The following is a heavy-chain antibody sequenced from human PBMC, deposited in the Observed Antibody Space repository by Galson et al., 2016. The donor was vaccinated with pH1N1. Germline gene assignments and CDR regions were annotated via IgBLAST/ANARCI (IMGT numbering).Heavy chain of an antibody. CDR1: GFSFRTYE. V-gene: IGHV3-48*03. J-gene: IGHJ4*02. D-gene: IGHD5-24*01. Sequence: SLRLSCAASGFSFRTYEMHWVRQAPGKGLEWVSYIIGSGSITNYADSVRGRFTISRDNAKNSLFLQMGSLRAEDTAIYYCVRETRDDYNYGNFDYWGQGTLVTVSS. CDR3: VRETRDDYNYGNFDY. CDR2: IIGSGSIT.